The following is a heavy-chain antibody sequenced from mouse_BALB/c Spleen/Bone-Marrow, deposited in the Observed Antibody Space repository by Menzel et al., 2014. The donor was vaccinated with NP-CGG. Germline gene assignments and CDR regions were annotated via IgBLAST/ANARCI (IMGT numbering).Heavy chain of an antibody. CDR3: ARQGYYGSSDY. D-gene: IGHD1-1*01. V-gene: IGHV4-1*02. CDR1: GFDFSRYW. Sequence: DVQLQESGGGLVQPGGPLKLSCAASGFDFSRYWMSWVRQAPGKGLEWIGEINPDSSTINYTPSLKDKFIISRDNAKNTLYLQMSKVRSEDTALYYCARQGYYGSSDYWGQGTTLTVSS. J-gene: IGHJ2*01. CDR2: INPDSSTI.